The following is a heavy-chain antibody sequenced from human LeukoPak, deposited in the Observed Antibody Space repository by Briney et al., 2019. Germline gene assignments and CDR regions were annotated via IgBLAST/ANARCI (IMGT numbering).Heavy chain of an antibody. J-gene: IGHJ4*02. V-gene: IGHV3-30*02. Sequence: GGSLRLSCAASGFTFSSHGMHWVRQAPGKGLEWVAFIRYDGSNKYYADSVKGRFTISRDNSKNTLYLQMNSLRAEDTAVYYCAKDRGYYYGSGSHLDYWGQGTLVTVSS. CDR2: IRYDGSNK. CDR3: AKDRGYYYGSGSHLDY. CDR1: GFTFSSHG. D-gene: IGHD3-10*01.